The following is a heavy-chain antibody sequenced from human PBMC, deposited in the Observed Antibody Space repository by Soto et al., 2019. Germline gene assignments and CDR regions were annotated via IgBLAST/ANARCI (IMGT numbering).Heavy chain of an antibody. J-gene: IGHJ4*02. V-gene: IGHV3-74*01. CDR2: LDNDGTNT. D-gene: IGHD3-16*01. Sequence: VQLVESGGGVVQPGRSLRLSCAASGFTFSSYGMHWVRQAPGKGLEWVSRLDNDGTNTRYADSVKGRFTVSRDNGKNTVYLQMDSLRAEDTAVYYCARDGGTYFDYWGQGTLVTVSS. CDR3: ARDGGTYFDY. CDR1: GFTFSSYG.